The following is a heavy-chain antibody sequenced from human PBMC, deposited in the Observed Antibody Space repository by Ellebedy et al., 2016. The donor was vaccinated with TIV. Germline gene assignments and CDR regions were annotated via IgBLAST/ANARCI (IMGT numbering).Heavy chain of an antibody. CDR2: VTAYNRDT. J-gene: IGHJ5*02. Sequence: AASVKVSCKASAHSFTSHGISWVRQAPGQGLQWLGWVTAYNRDTYYAQNFQGRVTFTTDTSTSTAYMELRSLRSDDTGVYYCARGAMALSWGQGTLVTVSS. CDR1: AHSFTSHG. D-gene: IGHD5-24*01. CDR3: ARGAMALS. V-gene: IGHV1-18*01.